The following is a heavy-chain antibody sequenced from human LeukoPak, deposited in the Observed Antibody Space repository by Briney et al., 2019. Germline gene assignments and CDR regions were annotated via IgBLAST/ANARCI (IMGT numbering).Heavy chain of an antibody. D-gene: IGHD4-17*01. V-gene: IGHV3-30*04. J-gene: IGHJ4*02. CDR3: ARDGNYGDYAVAFDY. CDR1: GFTFSSYA. CDR2: ISYDGSNK. Sequence: GGSLRLSCAASGFTFSSYAMHWVRQAPGKGLEWVAVISYDGSNKYYADSVKGRFTISRDNSKNTLYLQMNSLRAEDTAVYYCARDGNYGDYAVAFDYWGQGTLVTVSS.